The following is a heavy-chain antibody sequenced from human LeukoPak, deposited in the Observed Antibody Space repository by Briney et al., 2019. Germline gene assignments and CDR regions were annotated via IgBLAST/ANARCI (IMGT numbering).Heavy chain of an antibody. V-gene: IGHV4-59*01. D-gene: IGHD3-22*01. J-gene: IGHJ4*02. CDR1: GGSISSYY. CDR3: ARSPPCDSSGYWSPFDY. Sequence: SETLSLTCTVSGGSISSYYWSWIRQPPGKGLEWIGYIYYSGSTNYNPSLKSRVTISVDTSKNQFSLKLSSVTAADTAVYYCARSPPCDSSGYWSPFDYWGQGTLVTVSS. CDR2: IYYSGST.